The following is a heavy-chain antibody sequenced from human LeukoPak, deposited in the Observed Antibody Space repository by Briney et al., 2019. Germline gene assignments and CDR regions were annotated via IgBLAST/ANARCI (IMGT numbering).Heavy chain of an antibody. CDR1: GFTFSSYW. D-gene: IGHD2-15*01. CDR2: INTDGSST. J-gene: IGHJ5*02. CDR3: VKEDFNCSGGSCYSGSGYNWFDP. Sequence: GGSLRLSCAASGFTFSSYWMHWVRQAPGKGLVWVSRINTDGSSTSSADSVKGRITISRDKAKNTLYLQMSSLRAEDTAVYYCVKEDFNCSGGSCYSGSGYNWFDPWGQGTLVTVSS. V-gene: IGHV3-74*01.